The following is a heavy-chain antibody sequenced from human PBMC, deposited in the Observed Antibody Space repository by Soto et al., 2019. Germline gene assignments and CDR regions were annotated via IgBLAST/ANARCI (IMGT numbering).Heavy chain of an antibody. J-gene: IGHJ5*02. CDR3: ARDLGGNWFDP. CDR2: IQSGGST. V-gene: IGHV3-66*01. D-gene: IGHD3-10*01. Sequence: GGSLRLSCAASGFTVSFKHMSWVHQAPGKGLEWVSVIQSGGSTYFADSVKGRFTISRDNSKNTLYLQMNSLRAEDTAVYYCARDLGGNWFDPWGRGTLVTVSS. CDR1: GFTVSFKH.